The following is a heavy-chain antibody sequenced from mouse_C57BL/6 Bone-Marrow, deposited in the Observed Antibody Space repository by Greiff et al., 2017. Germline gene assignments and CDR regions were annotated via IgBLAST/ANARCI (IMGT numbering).Heavy chain of an antibody. V-gene: IGHV1-82*01. CDR2: IYPGDGDT. CDR1: GYAFSSSW. J-gene: IGHJ4*01. D-gene: IGHD2-3*01. Sequence: VHLVESGPELVKPGASVKISCKASGYAFSSSWMNWVKQRPGKGLEWIGRIYPGDGDTNYNGKFKGKATLTADKSSSTAYMQLSSLTSEDSAVYFCARSGDGYLYYAMDYWGQGTSVTVSS. CDR3: ARSGDGYLYYAMDY.